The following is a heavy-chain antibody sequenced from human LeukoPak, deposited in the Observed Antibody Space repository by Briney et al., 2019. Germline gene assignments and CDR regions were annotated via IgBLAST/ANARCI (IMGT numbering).Heavy chain of an antibody. D-gene: IGHD6-13*01. Sequence: GGSLRLFCSASGFTFNSYHMPWVRQAPGKGLEYVSVISSNGGSTYYADSVKGRFTISRDNSKNTVYLQMSSLRAEDTAVYYCVKGGSPRQQLVRSWYFDLWGRGTLVTVSS. CDR1: GFTFNSYH. CDR3: VKGGSPRQQLVRSWYFDL. J-gene: IGHJ2*01. CDR2: ISSNGGST. V-gene: IGHV3-64D*06.